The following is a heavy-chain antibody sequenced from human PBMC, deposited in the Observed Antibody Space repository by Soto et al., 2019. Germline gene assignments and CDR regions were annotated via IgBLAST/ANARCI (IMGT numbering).Heavy chain of an antibody. Sequence: DSVKVSSKASGYTFTSYAMHRVREAPGQRLEWMGWINAGNGNKKYSQKFQGRVTMTTDTSTSTAYMELRSLRSDDTAVYYCARGGCSSTSCPSDYWGQGTLVTVSS. J-gene: IGHJ4*02. CDR2: INAGNGNK. V-gene: IGHV1-3*01. CDR1: GYTFTSYA. CDR3: ARGGCSSTSCPSDY. D-gene: IGHD2-2*01.